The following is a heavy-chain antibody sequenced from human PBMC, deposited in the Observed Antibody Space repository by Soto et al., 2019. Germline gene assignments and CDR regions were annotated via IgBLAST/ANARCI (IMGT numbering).Heavy chain of an antibody. J-gene: IGHJ4*02. CDR3: ATQWAVAGLYYSDY. CDR2: FDPEDGET. D-gene: IGHD6-19*01. Sequence: GASVKVSCKVSGYTLTELSMHWVRQAPGKGLEWMGGFDPEDGETIYAQKFQGRVTMTEDTSTDTAYMELSSLRSEDTAVYYCATQWAVAGLYYSDYWGQGTLVTVSS. CDR1: GYTLTELS. V-gene: IGHV1-24*01.